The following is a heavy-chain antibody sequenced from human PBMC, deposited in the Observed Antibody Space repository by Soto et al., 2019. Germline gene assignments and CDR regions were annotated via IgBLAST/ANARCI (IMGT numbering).Heavy chain of an antibody. CDR3: ARRRTPPWFDP. CDR2: IYYSGST. V-gene: IGHV4-34*01. J-gene: IGHJ5*02. CDR1: GGSFSGYY. Sequence: QVQLQQWGAGLLKPSETLSLTCAVYGGSFSGYYWSWIRQPPGKGLEWIGSIYYSGSTYYNPSLKSRVTISVDTSKNQFSLKLSSVTAADTAVYYCARRRTPPWFDPWGQGTLVTVSS.